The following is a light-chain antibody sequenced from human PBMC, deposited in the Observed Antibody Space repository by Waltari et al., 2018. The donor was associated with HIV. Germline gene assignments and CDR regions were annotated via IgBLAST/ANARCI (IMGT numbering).Light chain of an antibody. Sequence: DIVMTQSPASLAVPLGERATITSNSSQTVLYSSNKKNFLSWYQQKPGQPPKLLISWATTRDSGVPDRFSGSGSGTDFTLTVSSLQAEDVAFYYCQQYYSTPYTFGRGTKV. CDR3: QQYYSTPYT. J-gene: IGKJ2*01. CDR1: QTVLYSSNKKNF. V-gene: IGKV4-1*01. CDR2: WAT.